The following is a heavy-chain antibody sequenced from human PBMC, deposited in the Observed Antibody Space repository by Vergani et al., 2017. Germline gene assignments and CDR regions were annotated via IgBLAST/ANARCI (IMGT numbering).Heavy chain of an antibody. CDR2: ISGSGVSA. Sequence: EVQLLESGGGLVQPGGSLRLTCAASESTFSNYAMNWARQAPGKGLEWVSGISGSGVSAYYTDSVKGRFTISRDNSKNMLFLQMNNLRTEDTAIYYCAKQYFVSGNYLFDYWGQGTLVTVSS. J-gene: IGHJ4*02. CDR3: AKQYFVSGNYLFDY. D-gene: IGHD3-10*01. V-gene: IGHV3-23*01. CDR1: ESTFSNYA.